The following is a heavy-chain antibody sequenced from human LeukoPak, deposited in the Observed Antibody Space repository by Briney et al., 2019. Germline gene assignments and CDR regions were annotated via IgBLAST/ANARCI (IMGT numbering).Heavy chain of an antibody. V-gene: IGHV4-59*01. D-gene: IGHD4-23*01. Sequence: SSETLSLTCTVSGGSISSSYWSWIRQPPGKGLEWIGYIYYSGSPNYNPSLKSRVTISLDTSKNQFSLKLSSVTAADTAVYYCARGPAGCGGNFDYWGQGTLVTVSS. CDR2: IYYSGSP. J-gene: IGHJ4*02. CDR3: ARGPAGCGGNFDY. CDR1: GGSISSSY.